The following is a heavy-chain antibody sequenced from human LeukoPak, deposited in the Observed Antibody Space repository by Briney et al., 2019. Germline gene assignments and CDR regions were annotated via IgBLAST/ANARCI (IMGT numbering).Heavy chain of an antibody. CDR2: ITGSGGST. V-gene: IGHV3-23*01. Sequence: QPGGSLRLSCAPSGFTFSRFAMSWVRQAPGKGLEWVSGITGSGGSTYHADSVKDRFTISRDNSKNTLYLQMNSLRAEDTAVYYCAKGEVSSDSQAFDYWGQGTLVTVSS. J-gene: IGHJ4*02. D-gene: IGHD6-19*01. CDR3: AKGEVSSDSQAFDY. CDR1: GFTFSRFA.